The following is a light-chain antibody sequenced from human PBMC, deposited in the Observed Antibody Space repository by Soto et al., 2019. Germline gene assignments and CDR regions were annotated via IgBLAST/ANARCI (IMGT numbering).Light chain of an antibody. CDR2: DAS. V-gene: IGKV3-11*01. CDR1: QSVSSY. Sequence: EIVLTQSPATLSLSPGERATLSCRASQSVSSYLAWYQQKPGQAPRLLIYDASNRATGIPAMFSCSRSGTDFTLTISSVEPEDVAMYYCHQRNQFGQGTRLEIK. CDR3: HQRNQ. J-gene: IGKJ5*01.